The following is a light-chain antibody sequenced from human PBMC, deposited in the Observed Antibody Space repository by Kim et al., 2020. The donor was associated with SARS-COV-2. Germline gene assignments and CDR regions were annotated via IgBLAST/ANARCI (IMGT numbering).Light chain of an antibody. CDR2: DAF. CDR1: HDIINS. Sequence: SVGDRVTITCQAIHDIINSLNWYQQKAGTAPRLLVYDAFNLKAGVPSRFSGSGSGTEFFFNIASLQPEDSATYYCQHYDTLPPSYTFGQGTKLEI. J-gene: IGKJ2*01. V-gene: IGKV1-33*01. CDR3: QHYDTLPPSYT.